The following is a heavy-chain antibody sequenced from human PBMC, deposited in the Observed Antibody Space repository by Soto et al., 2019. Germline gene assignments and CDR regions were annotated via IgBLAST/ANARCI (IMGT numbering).Heavy chain of an antibody. Sequence: QVQRVQSGAEEKKPGASVKVSCKASGYTFTSYAMHWVRQAPGQRLEWMGGINAGNGNTKYSQKFQGRVTITRDTSASTAYMELSSLRSEETAVYSCARSIVVVTALDYWGQGTLVTVSS. V-gene: IGHV1-3*05. CDR1: GYTFTSYA. D-gene: IGHD2-21*02. J-gene: IGHJ4*02. CDR2: INAGNGNT. CDR3: ARSIVVVTALDY.